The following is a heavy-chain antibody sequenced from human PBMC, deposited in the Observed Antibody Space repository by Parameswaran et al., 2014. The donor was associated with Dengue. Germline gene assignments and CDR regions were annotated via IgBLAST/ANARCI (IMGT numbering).Heavy chain of an antibody. CDR2: IYYSGST. Sequence: ASETLSLTCTVSGGSISSYYWSWIRQPPGKGLEWIGYIYYSGSTNYNPSLKSRVTISVDTSKNQFSLKLSSVTAADTAVYYCAREGTTYYDILTGYYGLGWFDSWGQGTLVTVSS. J-gene: IGHJ5*01. V-gene: IGHV4-59*01. CDR3: AREGTTYYDILTGYYGLGWFDS. CDR1: GGSISSYY. D-gene: IGHD3-9*01.